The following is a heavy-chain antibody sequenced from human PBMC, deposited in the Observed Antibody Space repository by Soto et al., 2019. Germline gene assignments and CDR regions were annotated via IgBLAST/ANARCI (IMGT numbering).Heavy chain of an antibody. CDR3: ARRPAYYYGSGSPH. J-gene: IGHJ4*02. D-gene: IGHD3-10*01. Sequence: SETLSLTCTVSGGSISSSSYYWGWIRQPPGKGLEWIGSIYYSGSTYYNPSLKSRVTISVDTSKNQFSLKLSSVTAADTAVYYCARRPAYYYGSGSPHWGQGTLVTVSS. CDR1: GGSISSSSYY. V-gene: IGHV4-39*01. CDR2: IYYSGST.